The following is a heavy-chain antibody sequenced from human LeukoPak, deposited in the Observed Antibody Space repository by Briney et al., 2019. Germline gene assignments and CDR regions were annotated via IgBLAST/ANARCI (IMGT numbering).Heavy chain of an antibody. J-gene: IGHJ5*02. D-gene: IGHD6-6*01. CDR2: INHSGST. CDR1: GGSFSGYY. CDR3: ARRGIAARINWFDP. Sequence: SETLSLTCAVYGGSFSGYYWSWIRQPPGKGLEWIGEINHSGSTNYNPSLKSRVTISVDTSKNQFSLKLSSVTAADTAVYYCARRGIAARINWFDPWGQGTLVTVSS. V-gene: IGHV4-34*01.